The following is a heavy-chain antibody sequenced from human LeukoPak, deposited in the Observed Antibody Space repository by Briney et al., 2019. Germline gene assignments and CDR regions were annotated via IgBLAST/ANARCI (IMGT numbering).Heavy chain of an antibody. CDR3: ARGPGIAVAGTGY. CDR2: IHNSEST. CDR1: GGSISTSSYY. D-gene: IGHD6-19*01. Sequence: SETLSLTCTVSGGSISTSSYYWGWIRQPPGKGLEWIGNIHNSESTNYNPSLKSRVTISVDTSKNQFSLKLSSVTAADTAVYYCARGPGIAVAGTGYWGQGTLVTVSS. V-gene: IGHV4-39*07. J-gene: IGHJ4*02.